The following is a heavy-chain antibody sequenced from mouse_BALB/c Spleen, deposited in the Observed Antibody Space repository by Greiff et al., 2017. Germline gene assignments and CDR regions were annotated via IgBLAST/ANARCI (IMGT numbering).Heavy chain of an antibody. Sequence: EVKLVESGPGLVKPSQSLSLTCTVTGYSITSDYAWNWIRQFPGNKLEWMGYISYSGSTSYNPSLKSRISITRDTSKNQFFLQLNSVTTEDTATYYCARLRGNHGGFAYWGQGTLVTVSA. CDR3: ARLRGNHGGFAY. V-gene: IGHV3-2*02. CDR2: ISYSGST. D-gene: IGHD2-1*01. J-gene: IGHJ3*01. CDR1: GYSITSDYA.